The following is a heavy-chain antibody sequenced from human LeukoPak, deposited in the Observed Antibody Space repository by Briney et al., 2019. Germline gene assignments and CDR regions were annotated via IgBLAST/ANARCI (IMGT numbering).Heavy chain of an antibody. CDR3: ASRITMVRGVGTGNYFDY. V-gene: IGHV1-69*13. J-gene: IGHJ4*02. D-gene: IGHD3-10*01. Sequence: GASVTVSCKASGGTFSSYAISWVRQAPGQGLEWMGGIIPIFGTANYAQKFQGRVTITADESTSTAYMELSSLRSEDTAVYYCASRITMVRGVGTGNYFDYWGQGTLVTVSS. CDR1: GGTFSSYA. CDR2: IIPIFGTA.